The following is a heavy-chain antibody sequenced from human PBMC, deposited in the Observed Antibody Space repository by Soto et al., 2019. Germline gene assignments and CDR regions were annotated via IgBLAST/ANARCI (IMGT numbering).Heavy chain of an antibody. CDR3: ARDLDPGSGWPSPFDY. D-gene: IGHD6-19*01. CDR2: ISYDGSNK. J-gene: IGHJ4*02. Sequence: HPGGSLRLSCAASGFTFSSYAMHWVRQAPGKGLEWVAVISYDGSNKYYADSVKGRFTISRDNSKNTLYLQMNSLRAEDTAVYYCARDLDPGSGWPSPFDYWGQGTLVTVSS. V-gene: IGHV3-30-3*01. CDR1: GFTFSSYA.